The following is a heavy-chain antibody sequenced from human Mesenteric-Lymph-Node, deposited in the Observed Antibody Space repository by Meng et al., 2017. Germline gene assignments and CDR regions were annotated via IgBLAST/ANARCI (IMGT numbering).Heavy chain of an antibody. CDR3: ARDLDGSNWFDP. J-gene: IGHJ5*02. CDR2: IYTSGST. Sequence: SETLSLTCTVSGGSISSYYWSWIRQPAGEGLEWIGRIYTSGSTNYNPSLKSRVTISVDTSKNHFSLNLSSVTAADTAVYYCARDLDGSNWFDPWGQGTLVTVSS. CDR1: GGSISSYY. D-gene: IGHD1-1*01. V-gene: IGHV4-4*07.